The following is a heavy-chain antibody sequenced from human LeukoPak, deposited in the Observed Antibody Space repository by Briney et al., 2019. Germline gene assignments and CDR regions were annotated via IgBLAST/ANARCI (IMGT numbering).Heavy chain of an antibody. J-gene: IGHJ6*02. CDR1: GGPISSYY. CDR2: IYYSGST. D-gene: IGHD6-13*01. V-gene: IGHV4-59*01. CDR3: ARSGYSSSWTLGYYYGMDV. Sequence: PSETLSLTCTVSGGPISSYYWSWIRQPPGKGLEWIGYIYYSGSTNYNPSLKSRVTISVDTSKNQFSLKLSSVTAADTAVYYCARSGYSSSWTLGYYYGMDVWGQGTTVTVSS.